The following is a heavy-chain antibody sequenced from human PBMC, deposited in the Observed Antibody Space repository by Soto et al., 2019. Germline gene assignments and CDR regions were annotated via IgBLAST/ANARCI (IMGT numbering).Heavy chain of an antibody. Sequence: SETLSLTCAFSCYSIISGYYWGWIRQPPGKGLEWIGSIYHSGSTYYNPSLKSRVTISVDTSKNQFSLKLSSVTAADTAVYYCARDHTYYDFWSGYYRAYYFDYWGQGTLVTVSS. V-gene: IGHV4-38-2*02. CDR1: CYSIISGYY. J-gene: IGHJ4*02. CDR2: IYHSGST. D-gene: IGHD3-3*01. CDR3: ARDHTYYDFWSGYYRAYYFDY.